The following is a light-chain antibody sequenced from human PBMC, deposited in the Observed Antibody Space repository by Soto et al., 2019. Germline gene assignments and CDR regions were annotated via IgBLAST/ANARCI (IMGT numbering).Light chain of an antibody. CDR2: LGS. J-gene: IGKJ2*01. CDR3: MQALQTPYT. Sequence: DIVMTQSPLSLPVTPGEPASISCRSSQSLLHSNGYNYLDWYLQKPGQSPQLLIYLGSNRASGVPDRFSGSGSGTDFTLKISRVEAEDVGVYYCMQALQTPYTFGQVTKLDIK. V-gene: IGKV2-28*01. CDR1: QSLLHSNGYNY.